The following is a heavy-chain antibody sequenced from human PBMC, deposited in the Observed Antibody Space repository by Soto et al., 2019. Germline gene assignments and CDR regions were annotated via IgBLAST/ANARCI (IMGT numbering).Heavy chain of an antibody. CDR2: ISGSDGKT. Sequence: XGSLRLSCTPSGFSFASFDLTWVRQAPGKGLEWVATISGSDGKTYYADSVKGRFSISRDTSRNTLYLQMNSLRADDTAIYYCAKWSYLDYWGQGSRVTVSS. CDR1: GFSFASFD. CDR3: AKWSYLDY. D-gene: IGHD3-3*01. V-gene: IGHV3-23*01. J-gene: IGHJ4*02.